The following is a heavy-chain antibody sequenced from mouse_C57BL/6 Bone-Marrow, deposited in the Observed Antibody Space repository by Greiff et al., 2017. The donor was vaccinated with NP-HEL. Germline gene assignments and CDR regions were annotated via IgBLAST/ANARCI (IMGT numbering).Heavy chain of an antibody. D-gene: IGHD5-2*01. V-gene: IGHV1-19*01. CDR2: INPYNGGT. CDR3: ARSPNTPHY. CDR1: GYTFTDYY. J-gene: IGHJ2*01. Sequence: VQLQQSGPVLVKPGASVKMSCKASGYTFTDYYMNWVKQSHGKSLEWIGVINPYNGGTSYNQKFKGKATLTVDKSSSTAYMELNSLTSEDSAVYYCARSPNTPHYWGQGTTLTVSS.